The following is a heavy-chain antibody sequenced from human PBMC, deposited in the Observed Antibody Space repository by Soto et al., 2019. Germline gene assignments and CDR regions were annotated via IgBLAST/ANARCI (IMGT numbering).Heavy chain of an antibody. D-gene: IGHD3-10*01. CDR1: GYTFTSYG. CDR2: ISAYNGNT. J-gene: IGHJ3*02. Sequence: QVQLVQSGAEVKKPGASVKVSCKASGYTFTSYGISWVRQAPGQGLEWMGWISAYNGNTNYAQKLHGRVIMNTDTSTSTAYMELRSRRSDDTAVYYCAITDYYGSGSWDDAFDIWGQGTMVTVSS. V-gene: IGHV1-18*01. CDR3: AITDYYGSGSWDDAFDI.